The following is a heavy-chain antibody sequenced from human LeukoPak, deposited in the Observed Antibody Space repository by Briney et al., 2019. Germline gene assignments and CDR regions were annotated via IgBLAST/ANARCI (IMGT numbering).Heavy chain of an antibody. J-gene: IGHJ4*02. CDR3: AGSIAAAGSFDY. CDR2: TYYRSQWYN. V-gene: IGHV6-1*01. CDR1: GDIFSIYSAA. Sequence: SSQTLSLTCAISGDIFSIYSAAWNWIRQSPSRGLEWLGRTYYRSQWYNDYAVSVKSRITINPDTSKNQFSLHLNSVTPEDTAVYYCAGSIAAAGSFDYWGQGTLVTVSS. D-gene: IGHD6-13*01.